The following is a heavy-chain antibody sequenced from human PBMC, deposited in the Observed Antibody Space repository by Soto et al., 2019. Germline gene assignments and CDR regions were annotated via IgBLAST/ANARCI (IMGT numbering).Heavy chain of an antibody. CDR2: ISAYNGNT. CDR1: GYTFTSYG. J-gene: IGHJ4*02. Sequence: QVQLVQSGAEVKKPGASVKVSCKASGYTFTSYGISWVRQAPGQGLEWMGWISAYNGNTNYAQKRQGRVTMTTDTSTSTAYMEVRSLRADDTAVYYCARDRAYYYDRSGQHSDYWGQGTLVTVSS. V-gene: IGHV1-18*01. D-gene: IGHD3-22*01. CDR3: ARDRAYYYDRSGQHSDY.